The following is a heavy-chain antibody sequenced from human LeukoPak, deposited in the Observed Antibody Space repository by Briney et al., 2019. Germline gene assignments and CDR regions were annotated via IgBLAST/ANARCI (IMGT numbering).Heavy chain of an antibody. CDR2: ISGSGGST. CDR3: AKHQNKGFDY. CDR1: GFTFASYA. Sequence: GGSLRLSCAASGFTFASYAMSWVRQAPGKGLEWVSIISGSGGSTYYVDSVKGRFTISRDNSKNTLYLQMNSLRAEDTAVYYCAKHQNKGFDYWGQGTLVTVSS. J-gene: IGHJ4*02. V-gene: IGHV3-23*01.